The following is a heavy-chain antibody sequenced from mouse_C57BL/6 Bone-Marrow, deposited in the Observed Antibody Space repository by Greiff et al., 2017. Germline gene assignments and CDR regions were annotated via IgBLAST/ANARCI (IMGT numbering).Heavy chain of an antibody. CDR3: TNLLRFYWYFDV. CDR1: GFTFSSYA. Sequence: EVKLQESGEGLVKPGGSLKLSCAASGFTFSSYAMSWVRQTPEKRLEWVAYISSGGDYIYYADTVKGRVTISRDNARNTLYLQMSSLKSEDTAMYYCTNLLRFYWYFDVWGTGTTVTVSS. V-gene: IGHV5-9-1*02. D-gene: IGHD1-1*01. CDR2: ISSGGDYI. J-gene: IGHJ1*03.